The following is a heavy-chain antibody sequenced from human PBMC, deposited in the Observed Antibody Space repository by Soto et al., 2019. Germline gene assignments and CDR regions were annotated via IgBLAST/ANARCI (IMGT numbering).Heavy chain of an antibody. CDR1: GFTFSSYA. CDR2: MSFDGYDK. D-gene: IGHD3-10*01. CDR3: ARDLKKVVRGIDY. J-gene: IGHJ4*02. V-gene: IGHV3-30-3*01. Sequence: QVQLVESGGGVVQPGRSLRLSCAASGFTFSSYAMHWVRQAPGKGLEWVAAMSFDGYDKYYADSVKGRFTISRDNSMDTLYLQMTSLRAEYTAVYYCARDLKKVVRGIDYWGQGSLVTVSS.